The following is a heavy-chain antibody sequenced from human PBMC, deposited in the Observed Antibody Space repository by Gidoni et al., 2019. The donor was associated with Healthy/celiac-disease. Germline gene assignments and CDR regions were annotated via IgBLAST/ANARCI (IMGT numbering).Heavy chain of an antibody. J-gene: IGHJ5*02. D-gene: IGHD3-3*01. V-gene: IGHV4-38-2*02. CDR1: GYSISRGYY. Sequence: QVQLQESAPGLVKPSETLSLTFAVSGYSISRGYYLGWIRQPPGKRLEWIGSLYHGVSTHYNPSLKSRVTISVDTSKNQFSLKLSSVTAADTAVYYCARDYYRHVLRFLEWSTGFDPWGQGTLVTVSS. CDR3: ARDYYRHVLRFLEWSTGFDP. CDR2: LYHGVST.